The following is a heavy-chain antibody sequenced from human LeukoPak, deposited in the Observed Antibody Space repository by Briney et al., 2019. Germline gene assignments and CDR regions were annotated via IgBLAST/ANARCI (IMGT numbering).Heavy chain of an antibody. V-gene: IGHV3-23*01. Sequence: QPGGSLRLSCAASGFTLSSYGMCWVRQAPGKGLEWVSAIRGSGGTTYYADSVKGRFTISRDNSKNTLYLQMNSLRAEDTAVYYCAKDTGRITITVPKDAFDIWGQGTMVTVSS. J-gene: IGHJ3*02. CDR2: IRGSGGTT. D-gene: IGHD1-20*01. CDR1: GFTLSSYG. CDR3: AKDTGRITITVPKDAFDI.